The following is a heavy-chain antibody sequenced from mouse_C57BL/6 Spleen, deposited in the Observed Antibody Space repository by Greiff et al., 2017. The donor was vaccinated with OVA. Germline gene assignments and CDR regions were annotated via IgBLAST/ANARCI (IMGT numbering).Heavy chain of an antibody. V-gene: IGHV1-26*01. CDR2: INPNNGGT. CDR1: GYTFTDYY. D-gene: IGHD2-2*01. Sequence: VQLQQSGPELVKPGASVKISCKASGYTFTDYYMNWVKQSHGKSLEWIGDINPNNGGTSYNQKFKGKATLTVDKSSSTAYMELRSLTSEDSAVYYCARKSGYDGYYAMDYWGQGTSVTVSS. CDR3: ARKSGYDGYYAMDY. J-gene: IGHJ4*01.